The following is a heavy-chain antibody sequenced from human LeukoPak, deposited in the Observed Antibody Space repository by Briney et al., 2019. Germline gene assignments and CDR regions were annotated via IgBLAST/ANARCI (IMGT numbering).Heavy chain of an antibody. J-gene: IGHJ4*02. D-gene: IGHD1-14*01. Sequence: GGSLRLSCAASGFTFSNYAMSWVRQAPAGRLEWVSSLRGDGETFYADSVKGRFTLSRDDSRNTVYLQLNNLRAEDTAVYYCTRYNNDHFDYWGQGTLVTVSS. CDR3: TRYNNDHFDY. CDR2: LRGDGET. CDR1: GFTFSNYA. V-gene: IGHV3-23*01.